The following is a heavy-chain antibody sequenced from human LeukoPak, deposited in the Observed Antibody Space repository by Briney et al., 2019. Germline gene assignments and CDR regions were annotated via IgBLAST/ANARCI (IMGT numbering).Heavy chain of an antibody. CDR2: IVVGSGNT. Sequence: GTSVKVSCKASGFTFTSSAMQWVRQARGQRLEWIGWIVVGSGNTNYAQKFQERVTITRDMSTSTAYMELSSLRSEDTAVYYCAAGSWVSGVTTSSRYNWYFDLWGRGTLVTVSS. CDR3: AAGSWVSGVTTSSRYNWYFDL. CDR1: GFTFTSSA. V-gene: IGHV1-58*02. J-gene: IGHJ2*01. D-gene: IGHD4-17*01.